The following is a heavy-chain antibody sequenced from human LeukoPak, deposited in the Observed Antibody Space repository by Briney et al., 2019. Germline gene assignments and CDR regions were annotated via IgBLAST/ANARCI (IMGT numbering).Heavy chain of an antibody. CDR1: GYRFTSYW. D-gene: IGHD3-9*01. Sequence: GASLQISGKGSGYRFTSYWIGWVRQLPGKGLEWMGIIYPGDSDTRYSPSFQGQVTISADKSISTAYLQWSSLKASDTAMYYCARQARYDDAFDIWGQGTMVTVSS. J-gene: IGHJ3*02. CDR3: ARQARYDDAFDI. V-gene: IGHV5-51*01. CDR2: IYPGDSDT.